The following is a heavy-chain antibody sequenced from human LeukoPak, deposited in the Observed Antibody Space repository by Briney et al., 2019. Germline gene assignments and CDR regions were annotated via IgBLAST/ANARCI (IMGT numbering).Heavy chain of an antibody. D-gene: IGHD3-22*01. CDR1: GFSLSTSGVG. Sequence: SGPTLVKPTRTLTLTCTFSGFSLSTSGVGVGWIRQPPGKALEWLALIYWNDDKRYSPSLKSRLTITKDTSKNQVVLTMTNMDPVDTATYYCAHIARDSSGYRWFDPWGQGTLVTVSS. CDR3: AHIARDSSGYRWFDP. CDR2: IYWNDDK. J-gene: IGHJ5*02. V-gene: IGHV2-5*01.